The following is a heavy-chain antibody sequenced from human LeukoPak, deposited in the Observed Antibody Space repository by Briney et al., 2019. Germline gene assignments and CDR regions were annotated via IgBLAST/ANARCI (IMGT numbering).Heavy chain of an antibody. V-gene: IGHV3-74*01. J-gene: IGHJ6*03. CDR2: INSDGGST. Sequence: GGSLRLSCAASGFTFSSYWMHWVRQAPGKGLVWVSRINSDGGSTSYTDSVKGRFTISRDNAKNTLYLQMNSLRAEDTAVYYCAREAGIRSYHGLYYYYMDVWGKGTTVTVSS. CDR3: AREAGIRSYHGLYYYYMDV. CDR1: GFTFSSYW. D-gene: IGHD1-26*01.